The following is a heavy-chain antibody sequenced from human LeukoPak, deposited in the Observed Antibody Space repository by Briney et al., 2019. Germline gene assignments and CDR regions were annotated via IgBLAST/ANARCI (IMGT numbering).Heavy chain of an antibody. Sequence: ASVKVSCKASGYTFTGYYMHWVRQAPGQGLEWMGWINPNSGGTNYAQKFRGRVTMTRDTSISTAYMELSRLRSDDTAVYYCARDIVVVPAARRDVFDYWGQGTLVTVSS. V-gene: IGHV1-2*02. CDR3: ARDIVVVPAARRDVFDY. J-gene: IGHJ4*02. CDR2: INPNSGGT. D-gene: IGHD2-2*01. CDR1: GYTFTGYY.